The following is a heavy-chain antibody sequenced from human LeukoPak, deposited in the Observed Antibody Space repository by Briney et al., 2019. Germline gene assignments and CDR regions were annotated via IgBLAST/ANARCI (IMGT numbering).Heavy chain of an antibody. Sequence: GGSLRLSCAASGFTFDDYTMHWVRQGPGKGLEWVSLIRRDGGSTYYADSVKGRFTISRDNSKNSLYLQMNSLRTEDTALYYCAKDLGHSSDYYGIIDYWGQGTLVTVSS. V-gene: IGHV3-43*01. CDR2: IRRDGGST. CDR3: AKDLGHSSDYYGIIDY. CDR1: GFTFDDYT. J-gene: IGHJ4*02. D-gene: IGHD6-19*01.